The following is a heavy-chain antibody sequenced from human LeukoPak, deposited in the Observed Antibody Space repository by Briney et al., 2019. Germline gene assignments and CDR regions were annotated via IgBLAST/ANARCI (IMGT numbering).Heavy chain of an antibody. CDR1: GGSISSSNW. Sequence: SETLSLTCAVSGGSISSSNWWSWVRQPPGKGLEWIGEIYHSGSTNYNPSLRSRVTISVDKSKNQFSLKLSSVTAADTAVYYCARVGVGLGAFDIWGQGTMVTVSS. CDR3: ARVGVGLGAFDI. CDR2: IYHSGST. D-gene: IGHD3/OR15-3a*01. V-gene: IGHV4-4*02. J-gene: IGHJ3*02.